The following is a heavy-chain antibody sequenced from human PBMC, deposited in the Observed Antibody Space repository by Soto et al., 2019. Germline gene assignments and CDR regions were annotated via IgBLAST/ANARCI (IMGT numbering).Heavy chain of an antibody. CDR2: TYYRSKWYN. CDR1: GDSVSSNSAA. CDR3: ARDRLSLLWFGELPDYYYGMDV. J-gene: IGHJ6*02. V-gene: IGHV6-1*01. D-gene: IGHD3-10*01. Sequence: PSQTLSLTCAISGDSVSSNSAAWNWIRQSPSRGLEWLGRTYYRSKWYNDYAVSVKSRITINPDTSKNQFSLQLNSVTPEDTAVYYCARDRLSLLWFGELPDYYYGMDVWGQGTTVTVSS.